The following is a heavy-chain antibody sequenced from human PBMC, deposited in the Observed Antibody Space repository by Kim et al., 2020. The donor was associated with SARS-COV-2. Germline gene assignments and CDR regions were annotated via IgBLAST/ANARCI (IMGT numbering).Heavy chain of an antibody. V-gene: IGHV4-34*01. CDR2: SGSA. J-gene: IGHJ4*02. D-gene: IGHD1-26*01. Sequence: SGSANYNPSLKSRVTISVETSRNQFSLSLTSLTAADTAVYYCARGRVGIGYWGQGTLVTVSS. CDR3: ARGRVGIGY.